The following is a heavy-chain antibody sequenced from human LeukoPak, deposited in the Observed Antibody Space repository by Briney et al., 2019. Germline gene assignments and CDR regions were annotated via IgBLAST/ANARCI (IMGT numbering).Heavy chain of an antibody. J-gene: IGHJ6*03. CDR3: ARELTPAAHLYYYYMDV. CDR2: INAGNGNT. V-gene: IGHV1-3*01. D-gene: IGHD2-2*01. Sequence: ASVKVSCKASGYTFTSYAMHWVRQAPGQRLEWMGWINAGNGNTKYSQKFQGRVTITRDTSASTAYMELSSLRSEDTAVYYCARELTPAAHLYYYYMDVWGKGTTVTVSS. CDR1: GYTFTSYA.